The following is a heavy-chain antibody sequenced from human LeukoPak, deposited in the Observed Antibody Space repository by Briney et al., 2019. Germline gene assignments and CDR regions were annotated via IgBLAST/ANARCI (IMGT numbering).Heavy chain of an antibody. J-gene: IGHJ5*02. D-gene: IGHD4-17*01. CDR1: GDSVSSNSAA. Sequence: SQTLSLTCALSGDSVSSNSAAWNWIRQSPSSGLQWLGRTYYRSKWYNDYAVSVKSRITINPDTSKNQFSLQLNSVTPEDTAVYYCASSTMAYGNWFDPWGQGTLVTVSS. V-gene: IGHV6-1*01. CDR2: TYYRSKWYN. CDR3: ASSTMAYGNWFDP.